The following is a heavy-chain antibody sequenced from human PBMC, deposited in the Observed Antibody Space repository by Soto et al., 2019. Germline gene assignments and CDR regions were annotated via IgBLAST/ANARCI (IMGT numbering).Heavy chain of an antibody. D-gene: IGHD6-6*01. J-gene: IGHJ6*02. Sequence: PSETLSLTCDVYGGSFSGYYWSWIRQPPGKGLEWIGEINHSGSTNYNPSLKSRVTISVDTSKNQFSLKLSSVTAADTAVYYCARRGIAARLYQKPYYYGMDVWGQGTTVTVSS. CDR2: INHSGST. CDR1: GGSFSGYY. V-gene: IGHV4-34*01. CDR3: ARRGIAARLYQKPYYYGMDV.